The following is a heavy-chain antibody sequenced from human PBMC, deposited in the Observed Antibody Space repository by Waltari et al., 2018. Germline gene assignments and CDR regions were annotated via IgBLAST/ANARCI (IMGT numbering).Heavy chain of an antibody. J-gene: IGHJ4*02. V-gene: IGHV3-23*04. CDR3: AKGETSGXYRCFDY. CDR1: GXPFSSYX. D-gene: IGHD6-19*01. CDR2: ITGSGGTT. Sequence: EVQLVESXVDLVQPGGSLRLSCXASGXPFSSYXMXWVRQASGKGLEWVSSITGSGGTTXYAASVKGXFTIXREXSKXTXYXQMNSLRAXXTAVXYCAKGETSGXYRCFDYXGQGALVTVXS.